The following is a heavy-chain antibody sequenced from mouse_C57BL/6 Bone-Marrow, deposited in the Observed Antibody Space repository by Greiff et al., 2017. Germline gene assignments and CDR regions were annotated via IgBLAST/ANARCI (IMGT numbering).Heavy chain of an antibody. CDR2: IYPGSGST. Sequence: VQLQQSGAELVKPGASVKMSCKASGYTFTSYWITWVKQRPGQGLEWIGDIYPGSGSTNYNEKFKSKATLTVDTSSSTAYMQLSSLTSEDSAVYYCAREGIYYYGSSWFAYWGQGTLVTVSA. CDR3: AREGIYYYGSSWFAY. CDR1: GYTFTSYW. V-gene: IGHV1-55*01. D-gene: IGHD1-1*01. J-gene: IGHJ3*01.